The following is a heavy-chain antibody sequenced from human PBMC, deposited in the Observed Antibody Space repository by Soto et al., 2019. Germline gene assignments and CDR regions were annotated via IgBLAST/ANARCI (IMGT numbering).Heavy chain of an antibody. CDR3: ARRLKANYAGALSYYGMDV. Sequence: PSETLSLTCTVSGGSIGSSSYYWGWIRQPPGKGLEWIGSIYYSGSTYYNPSLKSRATISVDTSKNQFSLKLSSVTAADTAVYYCARRLKANYAGALSYYGMDVWGQGTTVTVSS. CDR2: IYYSGST. CDR1: GGSIGSSSYY. V-gene: IGHV4-39*01. D-gene: IGHD2-2*01. J-gene: IGHJ6*02.